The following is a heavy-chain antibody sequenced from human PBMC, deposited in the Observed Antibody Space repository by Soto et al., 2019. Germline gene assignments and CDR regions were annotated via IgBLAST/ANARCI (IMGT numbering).Heavy chain of an antibody. Sequence: PGGSLRLSCRTSGFTFTNAWMNWVRLTAGNGLEWVFRIKSKYDGEKAEYAAPVKCRFIRSRDDSTDTLYLEMNSLTSEDSAVYYCTTILLVPVDXGGKGVLVTVS. J-gene: IGHJ4*02. CDR3: TTILLVPVDX. D-gene: IGHD2-8*01. CDR1: GFTFTNAW. V-gene: IGHV3-15*01. CDR2: IKSKYDGEKA.